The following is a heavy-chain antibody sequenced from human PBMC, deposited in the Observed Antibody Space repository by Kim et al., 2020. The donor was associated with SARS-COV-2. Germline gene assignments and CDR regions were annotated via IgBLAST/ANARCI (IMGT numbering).Heavy chain of an antibody. J-gene: IGHJ4*02. Sequence: GGSLRLSCAASGFTFSNAWMSWVRQAPGKGLEWVGRIKSKTDGGTTDYAAPVKGRFTISRDDSKNTLYLQMNSLKTEDTAVYYCTTVGYGSGSQVLDYWGQGTLVTVSS. D-gene: IGHD3-10*01. CDR3: TTVGYGSGSQVLDY. CDR1: GFTFSNAW. CDR2: IKSKTDGGTT. V-gene: IGHV3-15*01.